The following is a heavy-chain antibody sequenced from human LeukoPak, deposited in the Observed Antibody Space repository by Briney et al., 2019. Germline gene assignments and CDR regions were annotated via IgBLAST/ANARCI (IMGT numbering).Heavy chain of an antibody. CDR2: ISVRSNYI. J-gene: IGHJ4*02. CDR3: ARDPGYYYDSSEGYFDY. V-gene: IGHV3-21*01. CDR1: GYTFSSYS. Sequence: KAGGSLRLSCAASGYTFSSYSINWVRQAPGKGLEWVSSISVRSNYIYYADSARGRFRISRDDARDSLYLQMHSLRAEDTAVYYCARDPGYYYDSSEGYFDYWGQGTLVTVSS. D-gene: IGHD3-22*01.